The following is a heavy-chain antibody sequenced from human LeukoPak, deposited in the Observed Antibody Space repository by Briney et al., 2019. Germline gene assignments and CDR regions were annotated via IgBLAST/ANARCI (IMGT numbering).Heavy chain of an antibody. Sequence: SETLSLTCAVYGGSFSGYYWSWIRQPPGKGLEWIGEINHSGSTNYNPSLKSRVTISVDTSKNQFSLKLSSVTAADTAVYYCARFRPMIRAFDVWGQGTMVTVSS. D-gene: IGHD3-16*01. CDR1: GGSFSGYY. J-gene: IGHJ3*01. CDR3: ARFRPMIRAFDV. V-gene: IGHV4-34*01. CDR2: INHSGST.